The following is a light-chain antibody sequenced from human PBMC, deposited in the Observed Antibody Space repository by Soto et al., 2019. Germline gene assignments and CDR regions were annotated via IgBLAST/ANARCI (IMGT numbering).Light chain of an antibody. V-gene: IGKV3-15*01. J-gene: IGKJ4*01. CDR1: QSVSSN. CDR2: GAS. CDR3: QQYNNWPLT. Sequence: IVMTQSPATLSVSPWERATLSCRASQSVSSNLAWYQQKPGQAPRLLIYGASIRATGIPARFSGSGSGTEFTLTISSLQSEDFAVYYCQQYNNWPLTFGGGTKVDIK.